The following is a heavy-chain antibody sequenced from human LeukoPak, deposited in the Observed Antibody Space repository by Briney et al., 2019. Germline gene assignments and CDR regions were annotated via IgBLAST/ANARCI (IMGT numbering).Heavy chain of an antibody. CDR1: AFTFSSYG. CDR2: ILSDGSKE. D-gene: IGHD1-26*01. V-gene: IGHV3-33*06. Sequence: GGSLRLSCAASAFTFSSYGMHWVRQAPGKGLEWVAVILSDGSKEFYTDSVKGRFTISRDNSKNTLYLQMNSLRAEDTAVYYCAKGDSGSYSEYHFDYWGQGTLVTVSS. J-gene: IGHJ4*02. CDR3: AKGDSGSYSEYHFDY.